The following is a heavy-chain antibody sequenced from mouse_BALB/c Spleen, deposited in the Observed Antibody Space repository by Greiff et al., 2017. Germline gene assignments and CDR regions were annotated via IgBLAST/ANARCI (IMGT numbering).Heavy chain of an antibody. Sequence: EVQLQQSGAELVRSGASVKLSCTASGFNIKDYYMHWVKQRPEQGLEWIGWIDPENGDTEYAPKFQGKATITADTSSNTAYLQLSSLTSEDTAVYYCASYRYDRTWFAYWGQGTLVTVSA. V-gene: IGHV14-4*02. CDR2: IDPENGDT. CDR1: GFNIKDYY. CDR3: ASYRYDRTWFAY. D-gene: IGHD2-14*01. J-gene: IGHJ3*01.